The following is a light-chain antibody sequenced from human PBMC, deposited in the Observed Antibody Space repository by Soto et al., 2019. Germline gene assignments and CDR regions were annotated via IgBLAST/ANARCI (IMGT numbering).Light chain of an antibody. J-gene: IGKJ1*01. CDR3: HQRQSWPRT. CDR2: QTS. V-gene: IGKV3D-15*03. CDR1: QSLTRN. Sequence: EIVMTQSPATLSVSPGERVTLSCRASQSLTRNLAWYQHKPGQAPRLLIYQTSIRAAGIPARFSASGTGTDFTLTISDVQPEDFAVYYCHQRQSWPRTFGQGTKVDIK.